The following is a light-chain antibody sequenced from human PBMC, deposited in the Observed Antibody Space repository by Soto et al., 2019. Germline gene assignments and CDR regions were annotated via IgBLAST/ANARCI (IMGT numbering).Light chain of an antibody. CDR3: QQFGNSRYT. CDR1: QSLNSDY. J-gene: IGKJ2*01. Sequence: EIVLTQSPGTLSLSPGETATLSCRASQSLNSDYVAWYQQIPGQAPRVLIYGASTRAAGIPDRFSGSGSGTDFTLTITRLEPEDFDVYYCQQFGNSRYTFGQGTKLEIK. CDR2: GAS. V-gene: IGKV3-20*01.